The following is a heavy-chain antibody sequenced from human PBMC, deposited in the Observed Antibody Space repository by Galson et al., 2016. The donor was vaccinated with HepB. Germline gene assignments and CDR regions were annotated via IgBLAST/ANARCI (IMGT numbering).Heavy chain of an antibody. V-gene: IGHV3-23*01. CDR3: AKHPLAYYYNVMDV. D-gene: IGHD3-16*01. CDR2: ISGSGGST. J-gene: IGHJ6*02. CDR1: GFTFSSYA. Sequence: SLRLSCAASGFTFSSYAMSWVRQAPGKGLEWVSAISGSGGSTYYADSVKGRFTISRDNSKNTLYVQMNSRRAEDTAVYYCAKHPLAYYYNVMDVWGQGATVTVSS.